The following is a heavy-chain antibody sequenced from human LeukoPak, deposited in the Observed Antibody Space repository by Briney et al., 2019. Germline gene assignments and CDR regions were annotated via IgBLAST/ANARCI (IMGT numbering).Heavy chain of an antibody. CDR1: GGSINNYY. J-gene: IGHJ3*02. D-gene: IGHD2-15*01. V-gene: IGHV4-4*07. Sequence: PSENLSLNCTVSGGSINNYYWSWTRQPAGKGLEWIGRIYTRGSTNYNPSLKSRVTMSVDTSKNQFSLKLSSVTAADTAVYYCARGRYCSADICSGGDAFDIWGQGTMVSVSS. CDR2: IYTRGST. CDR3: ARGRYCSADICSGGDAFDI.